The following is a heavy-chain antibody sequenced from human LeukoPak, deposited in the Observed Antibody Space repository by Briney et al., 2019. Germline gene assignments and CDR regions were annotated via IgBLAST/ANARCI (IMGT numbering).Heavy chain of an antibody. CDR2: FDPEDGET. D-gene: IGHD5-12*01. J-gene: IGHJ4*02. V-gene: IGHV1-24*01. CDR1: GYTFINKW. Sequence: ASVKVSCKASGYTFINKWMHWVRQAPGQGLEWMGGFDPEDGETIYAQKFQGRVTMTEDTSTDTAYMELSSLRSEDTAVYYCARGPSGYHNTGGQGTLVTVSS. CDR3: ARGPSGYHNT.